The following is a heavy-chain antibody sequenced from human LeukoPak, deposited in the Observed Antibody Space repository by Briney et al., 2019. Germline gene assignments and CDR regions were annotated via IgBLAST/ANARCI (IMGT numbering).Heavy chain of an antibody. D-gene: IGHD2-2*01. CDR2: ISSSSSDT. V-gene: IGHV3-11*06. CDR3: ARGIHKTHCTRASCYVNWFDP. J-gene: IGHJ5*02. Sequence: GGSLRLSCAASGFTFSDYFMAWIRQAPGKGLEWVSHISSSSSDTNYAGSVKGRFTISRDNAKRSLSLQMSSLRAEDTAVYYCARGIHKTHCTRASCYVNWFDPWGQGTLVTVSS. CDR1: GFTFSDYF.